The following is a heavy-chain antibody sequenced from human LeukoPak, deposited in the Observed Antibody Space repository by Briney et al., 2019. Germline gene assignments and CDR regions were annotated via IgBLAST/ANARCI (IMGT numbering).Heavy chain of an antibody. CDR1: GFTFSNYA. Sequence: QTGGSLRLSCAASGFTFSNYAMSWVRQAPGKGLECVSTISGGGITTYYADSAKGRFTISRDNSKNTMFLQMNSLRADDTAVYYCPRQSYASGWNPFDYWGQGILVTVYS. D-gene: IGHD6-19*01. J-gene: IGHJ4*02. CDR2: ISGGGITT. V-gene: IGHV3-23*01. CDR3: PRQSYASGWNPFDY.